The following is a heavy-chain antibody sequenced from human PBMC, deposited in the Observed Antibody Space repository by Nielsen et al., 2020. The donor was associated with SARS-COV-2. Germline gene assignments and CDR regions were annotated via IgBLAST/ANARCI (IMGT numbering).Heavy chain of an antibody. D-gene: IGHD5-24*01. J-gene: IGHJ4*02. CDR3: ARRRDGYNNFDY. Sequence: ASMKVSCKASGYTFTSYDINWVRQATGQGLEWMGWMNPNSGNTGYAQKFQGRVTMTRNTSISTAYMELSSLRSEDTAVYYCARRRDGYNNFDYWGQGTLVTV. CDR1: GYTFTSYD. CDR2: MNPNSGNT. V-gene: IGHV1-8*01.